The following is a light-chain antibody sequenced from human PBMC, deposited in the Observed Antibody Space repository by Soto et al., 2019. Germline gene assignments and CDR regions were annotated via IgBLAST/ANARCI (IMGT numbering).Light chain of an antibody. Sequence: EIVMTQSPATLSVSPGERATLSCRASQSVSSNLAWYQQKPGQAPRLLIYGASTRATGIPARFSGSGSGKEFNLTISSLQSEDFAVYYCQQYNNWPPFTFGPGTKVDIK. J-gene: IGKJ3*01. V-gene: IGKV3-15*01. CDR2: GAS. CDR1: QSVSSN. CDR3: QQYNNWPPFT.